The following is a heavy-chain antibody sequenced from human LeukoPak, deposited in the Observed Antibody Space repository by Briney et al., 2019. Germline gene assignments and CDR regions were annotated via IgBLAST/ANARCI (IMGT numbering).Heavy chain of an antibody. CDR1: GGSVSSGTYY. V-gene: IGHV4-61*01. J-gene: IGHJ4*02. Sequence: PSETLSLTCTVSGGSVSSGTYYWSWIRQPPGKGLEWIGYIYYSGSTNYNPSLKSRVTISVDTSKNQFSLKLSSVTAADTAVYYCARDRVRGNSNPFFDYWGQGTLVTVSS. CDR2: IYYSGST. D-gene: IGHD4-11*01. CDR3: ARDRVRGNSNPFFDY.